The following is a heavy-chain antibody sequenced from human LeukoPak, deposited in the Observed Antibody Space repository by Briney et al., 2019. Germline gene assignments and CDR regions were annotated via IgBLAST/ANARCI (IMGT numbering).Heavy chain of an antibody. CDR3: TTEGDGYNLDAFDI. V-gene: IGHV3-23*01. CDR1: GFTFSNYD. D-gene: IGHD5-24*01. CDR2: ISASGTIP. Sequence: PGGSLRLSCAASGFTFSNYDMTWVRQAPGKGLEWVSAISASGTIPYYADSVKGRFTISRDNSKNTLYLQMNSLRAEDTAVYYCTTEGDGYNLDAFDIWGQGTMVTVSS. J-gene: IGHJ3*02.